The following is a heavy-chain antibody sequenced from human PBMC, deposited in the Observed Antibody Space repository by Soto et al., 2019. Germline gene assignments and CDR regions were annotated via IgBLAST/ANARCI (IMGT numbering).Heavy chain of an antibody. Sequence: QVQLQQWGAGLLKPSETLSLNCAVTGGSLSGYYWSWIRQPPGKGLEWIGEVKDGGHTNYSPSLRGXXTXSXXTSNHQFSLRLDSVTAADTGVYYCARGQEGVVATHWDQGSLVTVSS. CDR3: ARGQEGVVATH. V-gene: IGHV4-34*01. J-gene: IGHJ4*02. D-gene: IGHD5-12*01. CDR2: VKDGGHT. CDR1: GGSLSGYY.